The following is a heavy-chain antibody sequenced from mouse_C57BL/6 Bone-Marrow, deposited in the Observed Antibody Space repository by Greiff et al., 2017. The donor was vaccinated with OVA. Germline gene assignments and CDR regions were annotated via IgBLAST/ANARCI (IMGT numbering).Heavy chain of an antibody. D-gene: IGHD2-5*01. J-gene: IGHJ2*01. CDR2: IYPGNSDT. CDR3: TRLESNYLYYFDY. Sequence: VQLQQSGTVLARPGASVKMSCKTSGYTFTSYWMHWVKQRPGQGLEWIGAIYPGNSDTSYNQKFKGKAKLTAVTSASTAYMELSSLTNEDSAVYYCTRLESNYLYYFDYWGQGTTLTVSS. CDR1: GYTFTSYW. V-gene: IGHV1-5*01.